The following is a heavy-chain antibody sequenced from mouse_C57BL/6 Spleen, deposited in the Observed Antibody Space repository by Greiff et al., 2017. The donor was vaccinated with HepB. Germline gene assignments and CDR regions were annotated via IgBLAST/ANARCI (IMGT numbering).Heavy chain of an antibody. Sequence: QVHVKQSGAELVRPGASVTLSCKASGYTFTDYEMHWVKQTPVQGLEWIGAIDPETGGTAYNQKFKGKAILTADKSSSTAYMELRSLTSEDSAVYYCTRRWDNWGQGTTLTVSS. CDR1: GYTFTDYE. D-gene: IGHD4-1*01. CDR2: IDPETGGT. CDR3: TRRWDN. V-gene: IGHV1-15*01. J-gene: IGHJ2*01.